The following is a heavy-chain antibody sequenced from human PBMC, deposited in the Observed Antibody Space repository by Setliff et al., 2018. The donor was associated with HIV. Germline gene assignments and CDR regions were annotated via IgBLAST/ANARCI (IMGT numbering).Heavy chain of an antibody. J-gene: IGHJ6*03. CDR3: AKGGAVARADMGG. V-gene: IGHV3-30-3*01. Sequence: GRSMRLSCAASGFTFSRYAMHWVRQAPGKGLEWVPIISYHGSNKYYADSVKGRFTISRDNSKITLYLQMNSLRAEYTAVYYCAKGGAVARADMGGWGKGTTVTVSS. CDR1: GFTFSRYA. D-gene: IGHD6-19*01. CDR2: ISYHGSNK.